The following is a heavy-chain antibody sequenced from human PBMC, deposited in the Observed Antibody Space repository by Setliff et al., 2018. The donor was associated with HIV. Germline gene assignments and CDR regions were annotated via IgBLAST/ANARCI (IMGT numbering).Heavy chain of an antibody. CDR2: IFYSGST. Sequence: SETLSLTCTVSGGSVSSGDYYWSWIRQHPGKGLEWIGYIFYSGSTYYNPSLQSRVTISVDTSKNQFSLKLSSVTAADTALYYCAVDSTTDAFDIWGQGTMVTVSS. CDR1: GGSVSSGDYY. CDR3: AVDSTTDAFDI. D-gene: IGHD3-22*01. V-gene: IGHV4-31*03. J-gene: IGHJ3*02.